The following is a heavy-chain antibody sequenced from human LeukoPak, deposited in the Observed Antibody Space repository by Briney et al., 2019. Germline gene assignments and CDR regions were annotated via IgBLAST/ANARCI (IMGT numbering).Heavy chain of an antibody. CDR3: ARKERLTGTTDY. CDR1: GFTFSTYA. Sequence: GGSLRLSCAASGFTFSTYAMSWVRQAPGKGLEWVSAINGIGGSTYYADSVKGRFTISRDNSKNTLYLEMNSLRAEDTAVYYCARKERLTGTTDYWGQGTLVTVSS. J-gene: IGHJ4*02. D-gene: IGHD1-7*01. CDR2: INGIGGST. V-gene: IGHV3-23*01.